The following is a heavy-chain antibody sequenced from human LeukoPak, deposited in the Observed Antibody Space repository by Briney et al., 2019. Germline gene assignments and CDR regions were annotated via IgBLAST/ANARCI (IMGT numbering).Heavy chain of an antibody. CDR1: GFTFSSYV. CDR3: QRTAYEILTAWDPKTFDY. Sequence: GGSLRLSCAASGFTFSSYVMHWVRQAPGKGLAWVAVLSYDGSNKYYADSVKGRFTISRDNSKNTLYLQMNSLRPEDTAVYYWQRTAYEILTAWDPKTFDYWGQGALDTVSS. CDR2: LSYDGSNK. D-gene: IGHD3-9*01. V-gene: IGHV3-30-3*01. J-gene: IGHJ4*02.